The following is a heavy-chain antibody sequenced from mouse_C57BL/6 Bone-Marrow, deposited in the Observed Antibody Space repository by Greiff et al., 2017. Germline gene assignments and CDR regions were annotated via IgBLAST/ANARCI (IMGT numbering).Heavy chain of an antibody. D-gene: IGHD2-3*01. CDR2: IDPENGDT. CDR3: TNDGYPLAMDY. CDR1: GFNIKDDY. Sequence: VQLQQSGAELVRPGASVKLSCTASGFNIKDDYMHWVKQRPEQGLEWIGWIDPENGDTEYASKFQGKATITADTSSNTAYLPLSSLTSEDTAVYYCTNDGYPLAMDYWGQGTSVTVSS. V-gene: IGHV14-4*01. J-gene: IGHJ4*01.